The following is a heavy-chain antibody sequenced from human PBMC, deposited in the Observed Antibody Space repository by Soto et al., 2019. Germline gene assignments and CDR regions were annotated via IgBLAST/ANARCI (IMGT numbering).Heavy chain of an antibody. Sequence: QVQLVESGGGVVQPGRSLRLSCAASGFTFSSYHMHWVRQAPGKGLEWVAVIWSDGSNKYYADSVKGRFTISRDNSKTTLWLQMNSLRVEDAAVYYCARIGSGALNLDYKGQGTLVNVAS. CDR1: GFTFSSYH. CDR2: IWSDGSNK. J-gene: IGHJ4*02. V-gene: IGHV3-33*01. D-gene: IGHD6-25*01. CDR3: ARIGSGALNLDY.